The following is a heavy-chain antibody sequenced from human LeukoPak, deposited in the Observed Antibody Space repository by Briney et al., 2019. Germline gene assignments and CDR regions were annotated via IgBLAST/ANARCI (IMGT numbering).Heavy chain of an antibody. CDR1: GYSFTSYG. V-gene: IGHV1-18*01. J-gene: IGHJ5*02. CDR2: ISAYNGNT. D-gene: IGHD6-19*01. CDR3: ARDWRLVRENNWFDP. Sequence: ASVKVSCKASGYSFTSYGISWVRQAPGQGLEWMGWISAYNGNTNYAQKLQGRVTMTTDTSTSTAYMELRSLRSDDTAVYYCARDWRLVRENNWFDPWGQGTLVTVSS.